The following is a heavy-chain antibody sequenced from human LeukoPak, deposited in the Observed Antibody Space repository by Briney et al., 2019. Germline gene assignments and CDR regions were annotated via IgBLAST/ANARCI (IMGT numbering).Heavy chain of an antibody. D-gene: IGHD3-16*01. J-gene: IGHJ4*02. CDR2: IYSAGSI. CDR1: GFTVSSNS. V-gene: IGHV3-53*01. CDR3: ARRAGAYTHPYDY. Sequence: GGSLRLSCTVSGFTVSSNSMSWVRQAPGKGLEWVSFIYSAGSIYYSDSVKGRFTISIDNSKNTLYLQMNSLRAEDTAVYYCARRAGAYTHPYDYWGQGTLVTVSS.